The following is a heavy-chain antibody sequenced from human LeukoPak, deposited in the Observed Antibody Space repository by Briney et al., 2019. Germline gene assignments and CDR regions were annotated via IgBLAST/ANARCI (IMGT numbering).Heavy chain of an antibody. CDR2: IDPSDSYT. V-gene: IGHV5-10-1*01. CDR1: GYSFTSNW. J-gene: IGHJ5*02. Sequence: KTGESLKISCKGSGYSFTSNWISWVRQMPGKGLEWMGRIDPSDSYTNYSPSFQGHVTISADKSISTTYLQWSSLKASDTAMYYCARQPEGTWFDPWGQGTLVTVSS. CDR3: ARQPEGTWFDP. D-gene: IGHD1-1*01.